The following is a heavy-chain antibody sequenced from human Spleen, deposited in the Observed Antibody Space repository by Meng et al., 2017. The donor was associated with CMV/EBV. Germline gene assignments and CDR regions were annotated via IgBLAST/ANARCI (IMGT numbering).Heavy chain of an antibody. V-gene: IGHV4-59*01. Sequence: SETLSLTCTVSGVSIGSYYWSWIRQPPGRGLEWIGYIYYIGTTNYNPSLKSRVTMSLDTSKNPLSLKLTYVTAADTAVYYCARTRHYYEDWGPGTLVTVSS. CDR3: ARTRHYYED. J-gene: IGHJ4*02. CDR1: GVSIGSYY. D-gene: IGHD3-3*01. CDR2: IYYIGTT.